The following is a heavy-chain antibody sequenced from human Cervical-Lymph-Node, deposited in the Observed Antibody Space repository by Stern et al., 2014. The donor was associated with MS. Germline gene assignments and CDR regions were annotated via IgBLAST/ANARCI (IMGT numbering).Heavy chain of an antibody. D-gene: IGHD1-26*01. CDR1: GFTFSDYG. CDR3: ARVGVGTTLNYFDY. V-gene: IGHV3-33*01. J-gene: IGHJ4*02. CDR2: IWYDGSNK. Sequence: VQLVQSGGGVVQPGRSLRLSCAASGFTFSDYGMFWVRPAPGKGLEWVSMIWYDGSNKYYADSVKGRFAISRDNSEDTLYLQMNSLRAEDTAVYFCARVGVGTTLNYFDYWGQGTLVTVSS.